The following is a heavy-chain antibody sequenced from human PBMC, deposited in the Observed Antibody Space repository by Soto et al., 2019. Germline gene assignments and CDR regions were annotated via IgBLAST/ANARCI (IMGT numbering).Heavy chain of an antibody. Sequence: GGSLRLSCAASGFTFSSYAMSWVRQAPGKGLEWVSAISGSGGSTYYADSVKGRFTIPRDNSKNTLYLQMNSLRAEDTAVYYCAKAGIVVVPAAPHYMDVWGKGTTVTVSS. CDR2: ISGSGGST. D-gene: IGHD2-2*01. V-gene: IGHV3-23*01. CDR3: AKAGIVVVPAAPHYMDV. J-gene: IGHJ6*03. CDR1: GFTFSSYA.